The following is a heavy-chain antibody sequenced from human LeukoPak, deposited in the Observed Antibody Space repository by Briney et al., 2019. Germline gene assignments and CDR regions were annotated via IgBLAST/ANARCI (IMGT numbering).Heavy chain of an antibody. CDR2: ISGSGGST. CDR1: GFTFSSYA. D-gene: IGHD3-9*01. Sequence: QAGGSLRLSCAASGFTFSSYAMSWVRQAPGKGLEWVSAISGSGGSTYYADSVKGRLTISRDNSKNTLYLQMNSLRAEDTAVYYCVKDQWQGYFDWSQSYSGAFDIWGQGTMVTVSS. CDR3: VKDQWQGYFDWSQSYSGAFDI. J-gene: IGHJ3*02. V-gene: IGHV3-23*01.